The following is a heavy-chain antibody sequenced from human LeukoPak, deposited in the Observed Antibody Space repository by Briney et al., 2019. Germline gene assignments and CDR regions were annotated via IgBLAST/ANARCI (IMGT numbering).Heavy chain of an antibody. CDR1: GFTFSSYA. V-gene: IGHV3-23*01. Sequence: GGSLRLSCAASGFTFSSYAVSWVGQAPGKGLEWVSAISGSGGSTYYADSVKGRFTISRDNSKNTLYLQMNSLRAEDTAVYYCAGDGHSGWYYYWGQGTLVTVSS. D-gene: IGHD6-19*01. CDR3: AGDGHSGWYYY. J-gene: IGHJ4*02. CDR2: ISGSGGST.